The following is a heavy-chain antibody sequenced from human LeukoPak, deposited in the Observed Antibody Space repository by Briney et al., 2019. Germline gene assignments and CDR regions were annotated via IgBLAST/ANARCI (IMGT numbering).Heavy chain of an antibody. CDR1: GFTFSSYA. V-gene: IGHV3-23*01. Sequence: GGSLRLSCAASGFTFSSYAMSWVRQAPGKGLEWVSAISGSGGSTYYADSVKGRFTISRDNSKNTLYLQMNSLRAEDTAVYYCAKEDFGGVLFADENWFDPWGQGTLVTVSS. J-gene: IGHJ5*02. CDR2: ISGSGGST. CDR3: AKEDFGGVLFADENWFDP. D-gene: IGHD3-16*01.